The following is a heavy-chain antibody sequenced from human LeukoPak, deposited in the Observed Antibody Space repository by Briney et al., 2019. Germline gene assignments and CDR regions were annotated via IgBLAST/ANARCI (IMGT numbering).Heavy chain of an antibody. Sequence: GGSLRLSCVASGFSFSSYWMHWVRQAPGQGLVWVARITDDGSRPGYADSVKGRFTISRDNARNTLYLQMTNLRVEDMAVYYCARDRYSYNYAGLGYWGQGTLVTVSS. CDR3: ARDRYSYNYAGLGY. J-gene: IGHJ4*02. D-gene: IGHD5-18*01. CDR1: GFSFSSYW. CDR2: ITDDGSRP. V-gene: IGHV3-74*01.